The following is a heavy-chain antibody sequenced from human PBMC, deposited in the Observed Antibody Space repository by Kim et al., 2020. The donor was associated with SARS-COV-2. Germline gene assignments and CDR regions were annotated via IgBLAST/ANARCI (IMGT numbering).Heavy chain of an antibody. CDR2: ISGDWSSK. J-gene: IGHJ4*02. D-gene: IGHD3-3*01. CDR1: GFTFSRFW. CDR3: ARDLRSVSADYYFDY. Sequence: GGSLRLSCAASGFTFSRFWIHWVRQGPGKGLEWVSGISGDWSSKSDADSVKGRFTISRDNAKNTVYLQMNSLRAEDTAIYFCARDLRSVSADYYFDYWGQGILVSVSS. V-gene: IGHV3-74*03.